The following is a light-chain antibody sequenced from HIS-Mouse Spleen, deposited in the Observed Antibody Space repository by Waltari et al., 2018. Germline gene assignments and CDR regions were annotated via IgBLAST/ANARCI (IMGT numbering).Light chain of an antibody. V-gene: IGLV2-23*01. CDR1: SSDVGSYNL. Sequence: QSALTQPASVSGSPGQSITISCTGTSSDVGSYNLVSWYQQHPGKGPKLMIYEGSKRPSGVSNRCYGSKSGNTASLTISGLQAEDEGDYYCCSYAGSSTWVFGGGTKLTVL. CDR3: CSYAGSSTWV. J-gene: IGLJ3*02. CDR2: EGS.